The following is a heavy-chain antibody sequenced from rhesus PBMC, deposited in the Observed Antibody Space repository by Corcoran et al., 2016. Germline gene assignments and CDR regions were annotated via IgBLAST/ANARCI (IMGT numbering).Heavy chain of an antibody. D-gene: IGHD2-39*01. CDR2: ITYDGST. CDR3: ARGVAADY. Sequence: QLQLQESGPGLVKPSETLSLTCAVSGGSISRDYFYWNWFRQPPGVGLAWIGDITYDGSTSGNPSLASLVTISRDTSKNQFSLNLTSVTAADTAVYYCARGVAADYWGQGVLVTVSS. CDR1: GGSISRDYFY. J-gene: IGHJ4*01. V-gene: IGHV4-122*02.